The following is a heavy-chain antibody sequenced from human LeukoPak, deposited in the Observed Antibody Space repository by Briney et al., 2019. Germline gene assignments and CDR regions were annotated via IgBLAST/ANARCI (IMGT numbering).Heavy chain of an antibody. CDR2: IYPGDSET. CDR3: ARPQNSGVDY. V-gene: IGHV5-51*01. J-gene: IGHJ4*02. Sequence: PGESLKISCKGSGYTFSTYWIGWVRQMPGKGLEWMGIIYPGDSETRYSPSFQGQVTISADKSISTAYLHWSSLKASDTAMYYCARPQNSGVDYWGQGTLVTVSS. D-gene: IGHD4-23*01. CDR1: GYTFSTYW.